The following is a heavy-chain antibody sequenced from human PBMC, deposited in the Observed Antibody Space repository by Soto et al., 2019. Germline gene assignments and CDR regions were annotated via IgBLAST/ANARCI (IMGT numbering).Heavy chain of an antibody. CDR3: ARGGGYDPFDF. V-gene: IGHV4-30-2*06. J-gene: IGHJ4*02. CDR1: GVTMSSGGYS. Sequence: SETLSLTCTVSGVTMSSGGYSWSWIRQSPGKGLEWIGYISHFETTYSNPSFMSRVSLSIDRTRNQFSLSLSSMTAADRAVYYCARGGGYDPFDFWGQGTLVTVSS. CDR2: ISHFETT. D-gene: IGHD3-16*01.